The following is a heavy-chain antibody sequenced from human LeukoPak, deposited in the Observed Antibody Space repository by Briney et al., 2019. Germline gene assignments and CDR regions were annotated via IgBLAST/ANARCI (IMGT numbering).Heavy chain of an antibody. J-gene: IGHJ6*03. D-gene: IGHD2-15*01. Sequence: DSVKGRLTISRDNSKNTLYLQMNGLRAEDTAVYYCAKDQDYHMGVWGKGTTVTVSS. CDR3: AKDQDYHMGV. V-gene: IGHV3-30*02.